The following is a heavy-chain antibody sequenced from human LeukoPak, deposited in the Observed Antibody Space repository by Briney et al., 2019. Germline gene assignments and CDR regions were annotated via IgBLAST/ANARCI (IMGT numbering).Heavy chain of an antibody. D-gene: IGHD6-13*01. CDR1: GFTFSSYA. CDR2: ISGSGGST. J-gene: IGHJ6*02. Sequence: GGSLRLSCAASGFTFSSYAMSWVRQAPGKGLEWVSAISGSGGSTYYADSVKGRFTISRDNSKNTLYLQMNSLRAEDTAVYYCAKVAPDSSSWYYYYYGMDVWGQGTTVTASS. CDR3: AKVAPDSSSWYYYYYGMDV. V-gene: IGHV3-23*01.